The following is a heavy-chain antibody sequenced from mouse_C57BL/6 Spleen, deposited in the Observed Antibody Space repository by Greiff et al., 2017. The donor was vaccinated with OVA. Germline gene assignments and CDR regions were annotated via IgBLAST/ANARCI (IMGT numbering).Heavy chain of an antibody. CDR1: GFTFSSYG. CDR3: ARQAYGNYYWYFDV. V-gene: IGHV5-6*01. D-gene: IGHD2-1*01. Sequence: EVQRVESGGDLVKPGGSLKLSCAASGFTFSSYGMSWVRQTPDKRLEWVATISSGGSYTYYPDSVKGRFTISRDNAKNTLYLQMSSLKSEDTAMYYCARQAYGNYYWYFDVWGTGTTVTVSS. CDR2: ISSGGSYT. J-gene: IGHJ1*03.